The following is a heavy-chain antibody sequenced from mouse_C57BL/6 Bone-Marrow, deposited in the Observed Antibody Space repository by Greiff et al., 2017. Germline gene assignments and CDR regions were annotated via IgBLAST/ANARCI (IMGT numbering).Heavy chain of an antibody. Sequence: VQLQQSGPVLVKPGASVKMSCKASGYTFTDYYMNWVKQSHGKSLEWIGVINPYNGGTSYNQKFKGKATLTVDKSSSTAYMELNSLTSEDSAVYYCARLGLGRRYYAMDYWGQGTSVTVSS. CDR2: INPYNGGT. J-gene: IGHJ4*01. CDR3: ARLGLGRRYYAMDY. CDR1: GYTFTDYY. V-gene: IGHV1-19*01. D-gene: IGHD4-1*01.